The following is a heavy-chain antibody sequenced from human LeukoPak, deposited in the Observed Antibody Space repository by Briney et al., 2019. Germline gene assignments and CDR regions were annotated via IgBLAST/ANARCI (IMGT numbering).Heavy chain of an antibody. J-gene: IGHJ4*02. CDR3: ARDRNNIVVVPAAVFDY. V-gene: IGHV1-46*01. CDR2: INPSGGST. Sequence: ASVKVSCKASGYTFTSYYMHWVRQAPGQGLEWMGIINPSGGSTSYAQKFQGRVTMTRDTSTSTVYMELSSLRSEDTAVYYCARDRNNIVVVPAAVFDYWGQGTLVTVSS. CDR1: GYTFTSYY. D-gene: IGHD2-2*01.